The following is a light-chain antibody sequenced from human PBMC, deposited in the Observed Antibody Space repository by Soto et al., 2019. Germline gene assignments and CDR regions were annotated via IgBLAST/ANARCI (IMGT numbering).Light chain of an antibody. V-gene: IGLV2-14*01. Sequence: TIRQTITISCTGTSSDVGGYNCVSWYQQHPAKAPKLIIYEFNNRPSGVSNRFSGSKSGNTASLTISGLQAEDEADYYCCSHARGSTYVFGTGSKVTVL. CDR2: EFN. CDR3: CSHARGSTYV. J-gene: IGLJ1*01. CDR1: SSDVGGYNC.